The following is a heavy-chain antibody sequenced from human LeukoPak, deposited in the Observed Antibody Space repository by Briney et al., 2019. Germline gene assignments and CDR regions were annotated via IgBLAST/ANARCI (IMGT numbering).Heavy chain of an antibody. CDR3: ARDRASGWFHYYDY. CDR2: IYYSGST. J-gene: IGHJ4*02. Sequence: SETLSLTCTVSGGSISNYYWSWIRQPPGKGLEWIGYIYYSGSTNYNPSLKSRVTISVDTSKNQFSLKLSSVTAADTAVYYCARDRASGWFHYYDYWGQETLVTVSS. CDR1: GGSISNYY. D-gene: IGHD6-19*01. V-gene: IGHV4-59*01.